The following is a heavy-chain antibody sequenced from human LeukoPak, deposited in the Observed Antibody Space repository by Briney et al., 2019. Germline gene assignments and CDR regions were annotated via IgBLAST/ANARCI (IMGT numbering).Heavy chain of an antibody. V-gene: IGHV3-66*01. CDR2: IYSGGST. D-gene: IGHD3-16*02. CDR3: ARGPDYDYAWGSYRPQYYFDY. Sequence: PGGSLRLSCAASGFTVSSNYMSWVRQAPGKGLEWVSVIYSGGSTYYADSVKGRFTISRDNSKNTLYLQMNSLRAEDTAVYHCARGPDYDYAWGSYRPQYYFDYWGQGTLVTVSS. CDR1: GFTVSSNY. J-gene: IGHJ4*02.